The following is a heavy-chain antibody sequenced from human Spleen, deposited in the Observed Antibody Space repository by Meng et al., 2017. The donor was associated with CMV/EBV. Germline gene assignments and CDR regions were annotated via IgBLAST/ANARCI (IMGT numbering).Heavy chain of an antibody. CDR3: ASYYDLYYGMDV. CDR2: ISGSGGST. CDR1: GFTFSSYA. J-gene: IGHJ6*02. V-gene: IGHV3-23*01. Sequence: LKISCAASGFTFSSYAMSWVRQAPGKGLEWVSAISGSGGSTFYADSGKGRFTISRDNSKNTLYLQMNSLRAEDTALYYCASYYDLYYGMDVWGQGTTVTVSS. D-gene: IGHD3-22*01.